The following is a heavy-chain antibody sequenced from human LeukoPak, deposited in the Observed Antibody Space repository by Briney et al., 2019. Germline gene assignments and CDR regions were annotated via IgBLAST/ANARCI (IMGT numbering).Heavy chain of an antibody. D-gene: IGHD3-3*01. Sequence: GASVKVSCKASGGTFSSYAISWVRQAPGQGLEWMGGIIPIFGTANYAQKFQGRVTITADESTSTAYMELSSLRSEDTAVYYCARDYDFWSGYLVYWGQGTLVTVSS. V-gene: IGHV1-69*13. CDR1: GGTFSSYA. J-gene: IGHJ4*02. CDR2: IIPIFGTA. CDR3: ARDYDFWSGYLVY.